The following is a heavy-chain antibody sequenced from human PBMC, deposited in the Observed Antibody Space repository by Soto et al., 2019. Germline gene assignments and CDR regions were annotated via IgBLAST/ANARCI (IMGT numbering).Heavy chain of an antibody. V-gene: IGHV3-33*01. CDR1: GFTFSSYG. CDR2: IWFDGSNK. CDR3: ARHYGSGSFDS. J-gene: IGHJ4*02. D-gene: IGHD3-10*01. Sequence: SLRLSCAASGFTFSSYGIHWVRQAPGKGLEWVALIWFDGSNKFYADSVKGRFTISRDNSKNTLYLQMSSLRAEDTAVYYCARHYGSGSFDSWGQGTLVTVSS.